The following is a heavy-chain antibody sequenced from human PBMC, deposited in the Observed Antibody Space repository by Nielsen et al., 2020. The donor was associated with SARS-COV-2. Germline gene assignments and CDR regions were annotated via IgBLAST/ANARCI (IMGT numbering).Heavy chain of an antibody. D-gene: IGHD6-19*01. V-gene: IGHV3-33*01. CDR1: GFTFSSYG. CDR3: ARDGWYDGGYYYYYMDV. Sequence: GESLKISCAASGFTFSSYGMHWVRQAPGKGLEWVAVIWYDGSNKYYADSVKGRFTISRDNSKNTLYLQMNSLRAEDTAVYYCARDGWYDGGYYYYYMDVWGKGTTVTVSS. J-gene: IGHJ6*03. CDR2: IWYDGSNK.